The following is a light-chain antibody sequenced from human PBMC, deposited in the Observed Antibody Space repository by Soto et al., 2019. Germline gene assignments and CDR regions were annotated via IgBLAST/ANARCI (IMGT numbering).Light chain of an antibody. CDR3: QQYSNWPPIT. CDR2: DTS. J-gene: IGKJ5*01. Sequence: EIVLTQSPGTLSLSLGERATLSCRASQSVSSSNLAWYQHKPGQAPRLLIYDTSTRATGIPARFSGSGSGTEFTLTISRLQSEDFAVYYCQQYSNWPPITLGQGSRLEI. V-gene: IGKV3D-20*02. CDR1: QSVSSSN.